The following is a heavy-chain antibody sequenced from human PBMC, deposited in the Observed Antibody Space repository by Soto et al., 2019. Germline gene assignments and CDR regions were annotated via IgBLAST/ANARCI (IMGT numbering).Heavy chain of an antibody. J-gene: IGHJ4*02. CDR1: GFTFSDYP. CDR2: IRTISSAI. D-gene: IGHD2-15*01. V-gene: IGHV3-48*02. Sequence: QLVESGGGLVQPGESLRLSCAASGFTFSDYPMNWVRQAPGKGLEWVSSIRTISSAIYFADSVRGRFTISRDNARNSLYLQMTSLRDEDTAVYYCARETPSFDSWGQGTLVTVSS. CDR3: ARETPSFDS.